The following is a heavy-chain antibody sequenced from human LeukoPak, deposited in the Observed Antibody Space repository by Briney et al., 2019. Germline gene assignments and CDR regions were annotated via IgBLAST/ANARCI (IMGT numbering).Heavy chain of an antibody. CDR3: ATARFLTMTAALKSYYYYMDV. V-gene: IGHV1-24*01. CDR2: FDPEDGET. J-gene: IGHJ6*03. D-gene: IGHD3-3*01. Sequence: GASVKVSCKVSGYTLTELSMHWVRQAPGKGLEWMGGFDPEDGETIYAQKFQGRVTMTEDTSTDTAYMELSSLRSEDTAVYYCATARFLTMTAALKSYYYYMDVWGKGTTVTVSS. CDR1: GYTLTELS.